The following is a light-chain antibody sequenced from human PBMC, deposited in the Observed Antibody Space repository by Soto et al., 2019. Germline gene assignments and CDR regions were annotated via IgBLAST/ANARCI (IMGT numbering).Light chain of an antibody. CDR3: AAWDDSLNGLV. CDR2: SNN. J-gene: IGLJ2*01. V-gene: IGLV1-44*01. Sequence: QSVLTQPPSASGTPGQRVTISCSGSSSNIGSNTVNWYQQLPGTAPKLLIYSNNHRPSGVPDRFSGSKSGTSASLAISGLQSEDEDDYYCAAWDDSLNGLVFGGGTKLTVL. CDR1: SSNIGSNT.